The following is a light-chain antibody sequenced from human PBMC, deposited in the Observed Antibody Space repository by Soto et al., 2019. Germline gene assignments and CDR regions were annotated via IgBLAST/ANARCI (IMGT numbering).Light chain of an antibody. Sequence: QSVLTQPPSVSAAPGQNVTISCSGTSSNIGNNFVSWYQHLPGTAPKILIYDNVKRPSGIPDRFSGFKSGASATLGITGLQTGDEADYYCGSWDSSLSAYVFGTGTKLTVL. V-gene: IGLV1-51*01. CDR3: GSWDSSLSAYV. CDR1: SSNIGNNF. CDR2: DNV. J-gene: IGLJ1*01.